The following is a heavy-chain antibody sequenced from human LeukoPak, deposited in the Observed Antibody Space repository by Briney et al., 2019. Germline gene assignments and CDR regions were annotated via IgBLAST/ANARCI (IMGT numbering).Heavy chain of an antibody. CDR2: ISRSSSYT. V-gene: IGHV3-11*03. CDR3: AKARLRNGAFEI. D-gene: IGHD4-17*01. J-gene: IGHJ3*02. Sequence: PWGSLPLSCAASGFAFSDCYMNWIRQAPGKGLEWVSYISRSSSYTNYADSVKGRFTISRDNAKNSLYLQMNSLRAEDTAVYYCAKARLRNGAFEIWGQGTRVTVSS. CDR1: GFAFSDCY.